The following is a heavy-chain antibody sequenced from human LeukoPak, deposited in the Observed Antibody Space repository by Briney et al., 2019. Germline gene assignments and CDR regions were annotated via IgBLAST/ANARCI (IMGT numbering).Heavy chain of an antibody. Sequence: PGGSLRLSCAASGFTFSSYTMNWVRQAPGKGLEWVSSISSSSSYIYYADSVKGRFTISRDNAKNSLYLQMNSLRAEDTAVYYCVELGSSASDLWGQGTLVTVSS. D-gene: IGHD2-2*01. CDR1: GFTFSSYT. CDR2: ISSSSSYI. V-gene: IGHV3-21*01. CDR3: VELGSSASDL. J-gene: IGHJ4*02.